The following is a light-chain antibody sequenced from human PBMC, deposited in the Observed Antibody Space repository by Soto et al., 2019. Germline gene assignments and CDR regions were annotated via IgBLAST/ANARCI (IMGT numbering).Light chain of an antibody. V-gene: IGLV3-21*04. J-gene: IGLJ2*01. CDR1: NIGSKS. Sequence: SYELTQPASVSVAPGQTARITCGGTNIGSKSVHWYQQKPGQAPVLVIYYDSDRPSGIPERFSGSNSGNTATLTISRVEAGDEADYYCQVWDSSSDHVVFGGGTKLTVL. CDR3: QVWDSSSDHVV. CDR2: YDS.